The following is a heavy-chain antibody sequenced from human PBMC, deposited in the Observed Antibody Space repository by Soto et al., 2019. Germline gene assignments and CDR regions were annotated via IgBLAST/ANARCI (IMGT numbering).Heavy chain of an antibody. Sequence: PSETLSLTCAVHGGSFSGYYWSWIRQPPGKGLEWIGEINHSGSTNYNPSLKSRVTISVDTSKNQFSLKLSSVTAADTAVYYCARGCRRFRNGVCYTGWFDPWGQGTLVTVSS. CDR2: INHSGST. CDR3: ARGCRRFRNGVCYTGWFDP. D-gene: IGHD2-8*01. J-gene: IGHJ5*02. CDR1: GGSFSGYY. V-gene: IGHV4-34*01.